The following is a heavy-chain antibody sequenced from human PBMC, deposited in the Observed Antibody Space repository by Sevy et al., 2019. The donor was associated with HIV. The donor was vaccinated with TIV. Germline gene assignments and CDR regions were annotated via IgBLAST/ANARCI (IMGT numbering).Heavy chain of an antibody. CDR3: ARDFTPSATVVPHFDY. CDR2: ISQSGDTT. V-gene: IGHV3-48*03. D-gene: IGHD2-21*01. J-gene: IGHJ4*02. CDR1: GFSFNSYE. Sequence: GGSLRLSCAASGFSFNSYEMNWVRQAPGKGLEWVSSISQSGDTTYYSDSVKGRFTISRDNANNSLYLQMSSLRAEDTAVYYCARDFTPSATVVPHFDYWGQGTLVTVSS.